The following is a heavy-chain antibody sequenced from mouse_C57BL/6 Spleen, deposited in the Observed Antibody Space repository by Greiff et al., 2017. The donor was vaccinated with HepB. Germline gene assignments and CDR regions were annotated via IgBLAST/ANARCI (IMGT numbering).Heavy chain of an antibody. J-gene: IGHJ2*01. CDR2: INPNNGGT. D-gene: IGHD3-2*02. CDR1: GYTFTDYY. V-gene: IGHV1-26*01. Sequence: EVQLQQSGPELVKPGASVKISCKASGYTFTDYYMNWVKQSHGQSLEWIGDINPNNGGTSYNQKFKGKDTLTVDKSSSTAYMELRSLTSEDSAVYYCAGEDSSGPLYHFDYWGQGTTLTVSS. CDR3: AGEDSSGPLYHFDY.